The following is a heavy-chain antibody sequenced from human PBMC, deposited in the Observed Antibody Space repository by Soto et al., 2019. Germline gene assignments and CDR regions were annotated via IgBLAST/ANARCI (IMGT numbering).Heavy chain of an antibody. Sequence: SETLSLTCTVSGGSISSSSYYWGWIRQPPGKGLEWIGSIYYSGSTYYNPSLKSRFTISRDNSKNTLYLQMNSLRAEDTAVYYCAKGVPGIAVAGTGYFQHWGQGTLVTVSS. CDR3: AKGVPGIAVAGTGYFQH. CDR1: GGSISSSSYY. V-gene: IGHV4-39*07. D-gene: IGHD6-19*01. J-gene: IGHJ1*01. CDR2: IYYSGST.